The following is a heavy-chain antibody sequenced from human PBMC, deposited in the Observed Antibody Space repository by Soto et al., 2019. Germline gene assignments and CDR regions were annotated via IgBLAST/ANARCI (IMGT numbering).Heavy chain of an antibody. CDR3: ARDLFPYDFWSGYYTDYYYGMDV. CDR2: IIPIFGTA. CDR1: GGTFSSYA. D-gene: IGHD3-3*01. Sequence: GASVKVSCKASGGTFSSYAISWVRQAPGQGLEWMGGIIPIFGTANYAQKFQGRVTITADESTSTAYMELSSLRSEDTAVYYCARDLFPYDFWSGYYTDYYYGMDVWGQGTTVTVSS. J-gene: IGHJ6*02. V-gene: IGHV1-69*13.